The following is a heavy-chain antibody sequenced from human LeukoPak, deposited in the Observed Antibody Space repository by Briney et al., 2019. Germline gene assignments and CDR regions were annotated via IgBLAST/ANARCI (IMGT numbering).Heavy chain of an antibody. V-gene: IGHV4-59*12. CDR1: GGSINSYY. D-gene: IGHD1-26*01. CDR3: ARDLATSIVGASPFDI. Sequence: PSETLSLTCTVSGGSINSYYWSWIRQPPGKGLEWIGYIYHRGSTNYNSSLKSRVTISVDKSKNQFSLKLSSVTAADTAVYYCARDLATSIVGASPFDIWGQGTMVTVSS. J-gene: IGHJ3*02. CDR2: IYHRGST.